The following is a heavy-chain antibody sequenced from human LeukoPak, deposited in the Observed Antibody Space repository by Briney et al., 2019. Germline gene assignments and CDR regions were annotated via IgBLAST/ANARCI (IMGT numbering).Heavy chain of an antibody. V-gene: IGHV4-34*01. D-gene: IGHD3-10*01. CDR1: GGSFSGYY. J-gene: IGHJ4*02. CDR2: INHSGST. Sequence: PSETLSLTCAVYGGSFSGYYWSWIRQPPGKGLEWIGEINHSGSTNYNTSLKSRVTISVDTSKNQFSLKLSSVTAADTAVYYCARRPATYYYGSGRFLDYWGQGILVTVSS. CDR3: ARRPATYYYGSGRFLDY.